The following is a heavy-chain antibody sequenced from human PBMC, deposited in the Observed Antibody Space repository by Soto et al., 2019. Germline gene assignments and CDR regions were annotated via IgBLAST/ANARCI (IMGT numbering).Heavy chain of an antibody. D-gene: IGHD2-15*01. CDR2: IKSKSDVGTT. Sequence: PGWSLRLSCAASGFTFSDAWMSWVRQAPGKGLDWVGRIKSKSDVGTTEYAAPVRGRFTISRDDSKNTLYLQMNSLKTEDTAVYYCTTDLWRIAVVVGSTGYFNPWGQGTPVTGSS. CDR3: TTDLWRIAVVVGSTGYFNP. J-gene: IGHJ5*02. V-gene: IGHV3-15*01. CDR1: GFTFSDAW.